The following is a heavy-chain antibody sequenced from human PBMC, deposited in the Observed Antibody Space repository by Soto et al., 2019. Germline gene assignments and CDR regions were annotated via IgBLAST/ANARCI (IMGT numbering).Heavy chain of an antibody. V-gene: IGHV3-48*02. CDR1: GFTFSVYS. J-gene: IGHJ4*02. D-gene: IGHD6-19*01. CDR2: ITSDTKTI. Sequence: EVQLVESGGDLVQRGGSLRLSCVASGFTFSVYSMNWVRTAPGKGVEWFSYITSDTKTIKYADSVKGRFTISRDNAKNSVYLQMNSLRDEDTAVYYCARSVEGHFDYWGQGTVVTVSS. CDR3: ARSVEGHFDY.